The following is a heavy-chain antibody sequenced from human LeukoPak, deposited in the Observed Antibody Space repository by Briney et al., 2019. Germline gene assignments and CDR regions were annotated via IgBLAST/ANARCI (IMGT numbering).Heavy chain of an antibody. CDR2: IYYSGST. D-gene: IGHD2-15*01. Sequence: KPSETLSLTCTVSGGSISSSSYYWGWLRQPPGKGLEWFGSIYYSGSTYYNPSLKSRVTISVDTSKNQFSLKLSSVTAADTAVYYCARDSSSGGSKVPGAFDIWGQGTMVTVSS. CDR1: GGSISSSSYY. V-gene: IGHV4-39*02. J-gene: IGHJ3*02. CDR3: ARDSSSGGSKVPGAFDI.